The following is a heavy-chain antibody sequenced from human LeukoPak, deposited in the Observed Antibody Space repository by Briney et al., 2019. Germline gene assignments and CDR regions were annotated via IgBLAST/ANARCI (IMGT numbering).Heavy chain of an antibody. Sequence: SGPTLVQPTQTLTLTCTLSGFSLSTTGVGVGWVRQPPEKAPERLAVIYWDDDNRYSPSLKRRLTITKVTSKNQVVLIMTNMDPVDTATYYCAHRRSGYNWNHWDFDYWGQGYLVTASS. CDR2: IYWDDDN. CDR1: GFSLSTTGVG. CDR3: AHRRSGYNWNHWDFDY. J-gene: IGHJ4*02. D-gene: IGHD1-14*01. V-gene: IGHV2-5*02.